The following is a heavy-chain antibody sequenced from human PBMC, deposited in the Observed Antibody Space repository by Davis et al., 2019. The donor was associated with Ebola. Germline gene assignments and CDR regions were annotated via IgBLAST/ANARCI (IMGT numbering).Heavy chain of an antibody. CDR2: IWYDGSNK. CDR1: GFTFSSYG. V-gene: IGHV3-33*01. Sequence: GESLKISCAASGFTFSSYGMHWVRQAPGKGLEWVAVIWYDGSNKYYADSVKGRFTISKDNSKNTLYLQMNSLRAEDTAVYYCARDLEIVVVTAKSRKWYYYYYGMDVWGQGTTVTVSS. D-gene: IGHD2-21*02. CDR3: ARDLEIVVVTAKSRKWYYYYYGMDV. J-gene: IGHJ6*02.